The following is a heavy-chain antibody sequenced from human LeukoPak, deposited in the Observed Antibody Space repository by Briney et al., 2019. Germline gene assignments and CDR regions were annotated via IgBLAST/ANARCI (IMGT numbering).Heavy chain of an antibody. CDR3: ARDLGGYCSGTSCYAAFDT. Sequence: PSETLSLTCAVSGASISSSTWWNWFRHPPGKGLEWVGEIYHSGSTNYNPSLKSRVTISVDKSKNQLSLKLSSVTAADTAVYYCARDLGGYCSGTSCYAAFDTWGQGTLVTVSS. V-gene: IGHV4-4*02. CDR1: GASISSSTW. J-gene: IGHJ5*02. CDR2: IYHSGST. D-gene: IGHD2-2*01.